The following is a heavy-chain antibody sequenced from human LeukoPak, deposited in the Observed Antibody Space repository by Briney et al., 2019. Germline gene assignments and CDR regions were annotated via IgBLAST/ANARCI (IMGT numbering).Heavy chain of an antibody. D-gene: IGHD3-16*01. V-gene: IGHV4-39*07. J-gene: IGHJ4*02. CDR3: ARARVPGGYFDY. CDR1: GGSISSSSYY. CDR2: IYYSGST. Sequence: SETLSLTCTVSGGSISSSSYYWGWIRQPPGKGLEWIGSIYYSGSTYYNPSLKSRVTISVDTSKNQFSLKLSSVTAADTAVYYCARARVPGGYFDYWGQGTLVTVSS.